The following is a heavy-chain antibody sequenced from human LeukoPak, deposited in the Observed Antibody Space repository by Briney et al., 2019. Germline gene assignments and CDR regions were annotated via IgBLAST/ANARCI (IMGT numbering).Heavy chain of an antibody. CDR1: GGSISGSSYY. CDR3: ARHVRFLEWLSSYYFDY. J-gene: IGHJ4*02. Sequence: LETLSLTCTVSGGSISGSSYYWGWIRQPPGKGLEWIGSIYYSGSTYYNPSLKSRVTISVDTSKSQFSLRLTSVTAADTAVYYCARHVRFLEWLSSYYFDYWGQGTLVTVSS. CDR2: IYYSGST. D-gene: IGHD3-3*01. V-gene: IGHV4-39*01.